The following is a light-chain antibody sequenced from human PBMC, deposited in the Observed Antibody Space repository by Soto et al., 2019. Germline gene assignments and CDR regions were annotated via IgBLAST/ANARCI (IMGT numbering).Light chain of an antibody. J-gene: IGLJ3*02. CDR2: LNGDGSH. CDR1: RGHSSYA. CDR3: QTWGTGIPWV. Sequence: QLVLTQSPSASASLGASVKVTCTLSRGHSSYAIAWHQQQPEKGPRYLMKLNGDGSHSKGDGIPDRFSGSSSGAERYLTISSLQSEDEADYYCQTWGTGIPWVFGGGTKLTVL. V-gene: IGLV4-69*01.